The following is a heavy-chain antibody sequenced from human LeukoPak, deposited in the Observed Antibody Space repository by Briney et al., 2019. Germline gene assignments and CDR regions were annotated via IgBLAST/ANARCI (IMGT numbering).Heavy chain of an antibody. CDR2: ISSSGSTI. CDR1: GFPFSSFE. CDR3: ARLDIVVVPA. Sequence: PGGSLRLSCSASGFPFSSFEMNWVRQAPGKGLEWVSYISSSGSTIYYADSVKGRFTISRDNAKNSLYLQMNSLRAEDTAVYYCARLDIVVVPAWGQGTLVTVSS. J-gene: IGHJ5*02. V-gene: IGHV3-48*03. D-gene: IGHD2-2*01.